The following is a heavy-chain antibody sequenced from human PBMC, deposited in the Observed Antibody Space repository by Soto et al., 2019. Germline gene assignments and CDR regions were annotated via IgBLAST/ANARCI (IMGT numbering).Heavy chain of an antibody. J-gene: IGHJ6*02. CDR1: GFTFSSYW. D-gene: IGHD2-15*01. CDR3: ARGIRIYYGMDV. Sequence: EVQLVESGGGLVQPGGSLRLSCEASGFTFSSYWMHWVRQVPGKRLVWVSRLNGDGTTTNYADSVKGRFIISRDNAKNTVYLQMSSLRAEDTAVYYCARGIRIYYGMDVWGQGTTVTVSS. CDR2: LNGDGTTT. V-gene: IGHV3-74*01.